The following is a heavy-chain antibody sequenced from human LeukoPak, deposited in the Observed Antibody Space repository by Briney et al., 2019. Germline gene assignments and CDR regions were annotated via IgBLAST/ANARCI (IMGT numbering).Heavy chain of an antibody. CDR2: INTHKGGT. V-gene: IGHV1-2*06. J-gene: IGHJ4*02. CDR3: ARDHDYGGLRGNY. Sequence: ASVKVSCKPSGYTFTDFYIHWVRQAPGQGLEYMGRINTHKGGTVCALQFQGRLSITRDTSISTAYMELQSQRSEDAAVYYCARDHDYGGLRGNYWGRGAMVTVSS. CDR1: GYTFTDFY. D-gene: IGHD3-16*01.